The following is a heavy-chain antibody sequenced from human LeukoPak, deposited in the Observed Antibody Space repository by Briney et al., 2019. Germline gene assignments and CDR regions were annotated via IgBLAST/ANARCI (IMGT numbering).Heavy chain of an antibody. CDR2: IYYSGST. J-gene: IGHJ4*02. D-gene: IGHD3-10*01. CDR3: ARRSSMVRGVMVDYFDY. CDR1: GGSISSYY. V-gene: IGHV4-59*01. Sequence: LETLSLTCTVSGGSISSYYWSWIRQPPGERLEWIGYIYYSGSTNYNPSLKSRVTISVDTSKNQFSLKLSSVTAADTAVYYCARRSSMVRGVMVDYFDYWGQGTLVTVSS.